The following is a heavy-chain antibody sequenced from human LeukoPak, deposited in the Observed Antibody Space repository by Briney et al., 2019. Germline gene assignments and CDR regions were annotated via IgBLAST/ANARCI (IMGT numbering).Heavy chain of an antibody. Sequence: PSETLSLTCTVSGGSISSYYWSWIRQPPGKGLEWIGYIYYSGSTNYNPSLKSRVTISVDTSKNQFSLKLSSVTAADTAVYYCARLAFMDVWGQGTTVTVSS. CDR2: IYYSGST. D-gene: IGHD3-3*02. V-gene: IGHV4-59*12. J-gene: IGHJ6*02. CDR3: ARLAFMDV. CDR1: GGSISSYY.